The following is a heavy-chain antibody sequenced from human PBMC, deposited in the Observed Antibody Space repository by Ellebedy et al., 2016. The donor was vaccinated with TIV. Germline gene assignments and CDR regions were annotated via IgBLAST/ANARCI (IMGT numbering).Heavy chain of an antibody. V-gene: IGHV1-18*04. D-gene: IGHD4-23*01. CDR2: INPYNGNT. Sequence: AASVKVSCKASGYTFTHYGISWVRQAPGQGLEWMGWINPYNGNTTYAQKYQGRVTMTTDSSTRTSYMELSSLTSDDTAIYYCARHLESRWLIHGCDYWGQGSLVTVSS. CDR1: GYTFTHYG. CDR3: ARHLESRWLIHGCDY. J-gene: IGHJ4*02.